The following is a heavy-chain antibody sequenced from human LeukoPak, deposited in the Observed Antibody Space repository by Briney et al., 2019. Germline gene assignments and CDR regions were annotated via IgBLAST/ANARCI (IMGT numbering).Heavy chain of an antibody. J-gene: IGHJ4*02. Sequence: PSETLSLTCIVSGGSIRSGAYYWSWIRQHPGKGLEWIGYIYDSGSTNYNPSLESRVTISVDTSKNHFSLKLSSVTAADTAVYYCASGMYFFDYWGQGTLVTVSS. D-gene: IGHD1-26*01. CDR2: IYDSGST. V-gene: IGHV4-31*03. CDR3: ASGMYFFDY. CDR1: GGSIRSGAYY.